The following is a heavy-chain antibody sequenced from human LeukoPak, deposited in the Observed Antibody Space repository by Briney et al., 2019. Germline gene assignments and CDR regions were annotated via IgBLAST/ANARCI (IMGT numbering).Heavy chain of an antibody. J-gene: IGHJ4*02. D-gene: IGHD1-1*01. V-gene: IGHV3-48*04. CDR2: IGINSGNT. CDR3: ARYHNYAFDN. Sequence: GGSLRLSCVASGFTFSDYSLNWVRQAPGKGLEWISYIGINSGNTKYADSVKGRFTISGDNAKNSLYLQMNSLRVEDTAVYYCARYHNYAFDNWGQGTLVTVSS. CDR1: GFTFSDYS.